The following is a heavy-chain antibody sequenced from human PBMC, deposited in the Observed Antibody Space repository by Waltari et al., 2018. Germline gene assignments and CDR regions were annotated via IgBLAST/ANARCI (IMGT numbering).Heavy chain of an antibody. CDR3: ARDLTAARPDYYFDL. V-gene: IGHV3-66*02. Sequence: EVQLVESGGGLVQHGGSLRLSCAASGFTVSRNNMSWVRQAPGKGLGGVSVIYSGGSTHYSDSVKGRFTISRDKSKNTLYLQMNSLRAEDTAVYYCARDLTAARPDYYFDLWGRGTLVSVSS. D-gene: IGHD6-6*01. CDR1: GFTVSRNN. J-gene: IGHJ2*01. CDR2: IYSGGST.